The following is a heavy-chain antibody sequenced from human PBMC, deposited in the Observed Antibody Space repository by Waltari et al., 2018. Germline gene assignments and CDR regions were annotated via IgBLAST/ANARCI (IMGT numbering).Heavy chain of an antibody. J-gene: IGHJ4*02. CDR1: GFTFSSYA. Sequence: EVQLLESGGGLVQPGGSLRLSCAASGFTFSSYAMSWVRQAPGKGLEWVSAISGRGGSTYYADSVKGRLTISRDNSKNTLYLQMNSLRAEDTAVYYCAKQLGVGATRLDDYWGQGTLVTVSS. CDR3: AKQLGVGATRLDDY. D-gene: IGHD1-26*01. V-gene: IGHV3-23*01. CDR2: ISGRGGST.